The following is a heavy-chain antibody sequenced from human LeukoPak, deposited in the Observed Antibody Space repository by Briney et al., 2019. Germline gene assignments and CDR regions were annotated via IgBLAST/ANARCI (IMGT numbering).Heavy chain of an antibody. CDR3: AKGAYDYIEMGYFDS. CDR1: GSTSTNYA. V-gene: IGHV3-23*01. D-gene: IGHD5-12*01. J-gene: IGHJ4*02. Sequence: GGSLRLSCAASGSTSTNYAMNWVRQAPGKGLEWVSVLIGSSGSTDYADSVKGRFTISRDKSKNTLFLQMNSLRAEDTAIYFCAKGAYDYIEMGYFDSWGQGTLVTVSS. CDR2: LIGSSGST.